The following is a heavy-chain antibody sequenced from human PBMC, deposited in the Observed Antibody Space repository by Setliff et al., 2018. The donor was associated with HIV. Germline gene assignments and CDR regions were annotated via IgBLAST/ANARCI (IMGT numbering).Heavy chain of an antibody. D-gene: IGHD2-21*02. CDR2: LNYVGVT. J-gene: IGHJ4*02. V-gene: IGHV4-34*01. CDR1: GGSFSGSY. Sequence: PSETLSLTCALHGGSFSGSYWSWIRQPPGKGLEWIGELNYVGVTNHNPSLKSRVTISVEASKRQWSLKLNSVTAADTAVYFCATTECRGADCPQMYDYWGQGILVTVSS. CDR3: ATTECRGADCPQMYDY.